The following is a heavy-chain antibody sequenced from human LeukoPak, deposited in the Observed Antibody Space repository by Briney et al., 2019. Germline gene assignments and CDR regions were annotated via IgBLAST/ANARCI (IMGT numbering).Heavy chain of an antibody. CDR1: GFTFSNYA. D-gene: IGHD3-10*01. CDR2: ISCDGSNK. V-gene: IGHV3-30-3*01. J-gene: IGHJ4*02. CDR3: AKDNYGLDY. Sequence: GRSLRLSCAASGFTFSNYAMHWVRQAPGKGLEWVAVISCDGSNKYYADSVKGRFTISRDNSKNTLYLQMNSLRAEDTAVYFCAKDNYGLDYWGQGTLVTVSS.